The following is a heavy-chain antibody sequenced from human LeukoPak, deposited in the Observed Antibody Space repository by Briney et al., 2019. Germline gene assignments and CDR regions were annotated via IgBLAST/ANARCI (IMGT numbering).Heavy chain of an antibody. CDR2: ISCDGNNK. V-gene: IGHV3-30-3*01. CDR1: GFTFSIYD. CDR3: AKDLVGGWDDSSGYYYGYFDY. Sequence: GGSLRLSCAASGFTFSIYDMNWVRQAPGKGLEWVADISCDGNNKYYADSVKGRFTISRDNSKNTLYLQMNSLRAEDTAVYYCAKDLVGGWDDSSGYYYGYFDYWGQGTLVTVSS. J-gene: IGHJ4*02. D-gene: IGHD3-22*01.